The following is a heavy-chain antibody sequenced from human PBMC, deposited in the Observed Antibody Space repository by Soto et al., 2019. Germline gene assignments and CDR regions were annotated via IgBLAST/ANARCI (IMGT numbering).Heavy chain of an antibody. J-gene: IGHJ4*02. CDR3: ARHITGLRNYFDY. Sequence: GESLKISCKGSGYNFSSYWIGWVRQMPGKGLEWMGIIYPGDSDTRYSPSFQGQVTISVDKSISTAYLQWSSLKASDSAMYYCARHITGLRNYFDYWGLGTLVTVSS. V-gene: IGHV5-51*01. CDR2: IYPGDSDT. CDR1: GYNFSSYW.